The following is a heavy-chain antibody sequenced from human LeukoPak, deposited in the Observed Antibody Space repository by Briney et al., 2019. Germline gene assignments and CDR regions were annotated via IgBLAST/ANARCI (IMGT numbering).Heavy chain of an antibody. CDR2: ISYSGST. D-gene: IGHD4/OR15-4a*01. V-gene: IGHV4-59*08. Sequence: SETLSLTCTVSGDSISTYYWSWIRQSPGKALEWIGYISYSGSTNYNPSLKSRVTISVDTSKKQSSLKLSSVTAADTAVYYCARRNYGGHFDYWGQGTLVTVSS. J-gene: IGHJ4*02. CDR1: GDSISTYY. CDR3: ARRNYGGHFDY.